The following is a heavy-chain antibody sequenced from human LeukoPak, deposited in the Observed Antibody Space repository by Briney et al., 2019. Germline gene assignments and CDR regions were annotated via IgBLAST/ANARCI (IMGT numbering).Heavy chain of an antibody. CDR3: ARDPASLLRTRVTTRFFTV. Sequence: GGSLRLSCAASGFTFSSYWMHWVRQAPGKGLVWVSRINSDGSSTSYADSVKGRFTISRDNAKNTLYQQMNSLRAEDTAVYYCARDPASLLRTRVTTRFFTVWGHGTLVTVSA. D-gene: IGHD1-1*01. CDR1: GFTFSSYW. V-gene: IGHV3-74*01. CDR2: INSDGSST. J-gene: IGHJ2*01.